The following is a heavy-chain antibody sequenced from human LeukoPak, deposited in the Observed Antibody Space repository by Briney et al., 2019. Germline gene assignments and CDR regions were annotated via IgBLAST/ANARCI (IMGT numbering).Heavy chain of an antibody. Sequence: GRSLRLSCAASGFAFSSYAMSWVRQAPGKGLEWVSGISGSGGSTYYADSVKGRFTISRDSSKNTLYLQMNGLRVEDTAVYYCARRFDSWGQGTLVTVSS. CDR3: ARRFDS. CDR1: GFAFSSYA. CDR2: ISGSGGST. V-gene: IGHV3-23*01. J-gene: IGHJ4*02.